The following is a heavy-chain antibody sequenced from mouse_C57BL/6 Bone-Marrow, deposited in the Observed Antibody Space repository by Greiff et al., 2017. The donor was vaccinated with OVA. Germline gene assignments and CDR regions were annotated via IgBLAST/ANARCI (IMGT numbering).Heavy chain of an antibody. CDR1: GYTFTSYG. CDR3: ARVYYYGSSYFDY. V-gene: IGHV1-81*01. J-gene: IGHJ2*01. CDR2: IYPRSGNT. Sequence: VQLQQSGAELARPGASVKLSCKASGYTFTSYGISWVKQRTGQGLEWIGEIYPRSGNTYYNEKFKGKATLTADKSSSTSYMELRSLTSEDSAFYFCARVYYYGSSYFDYWDQGTTLTVSS. D-gene: IGHD1-1*01.